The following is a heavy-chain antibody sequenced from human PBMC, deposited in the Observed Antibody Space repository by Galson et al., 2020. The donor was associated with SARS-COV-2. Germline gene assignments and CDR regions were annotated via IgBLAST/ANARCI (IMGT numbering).Heavy chain of an antibody. J-gene: IGHJ4*02. D-gene: IGHD5-12*01. CDR2: INHSGST. CDR3: TRVGDGYNSGFDY. CDR1: GGSFSGYY. V-gene: IGHV4-34*01. Sequence: SETLSLTCGVHGGSFSGYYWTWIRQPPGKGLEWIGEINHSGSTNYNPSLKSRVTISVDTSKNQFSLKVNSVTAADMAVYYCTRVGDGYNSGFDYWGQGTLVTVSS.